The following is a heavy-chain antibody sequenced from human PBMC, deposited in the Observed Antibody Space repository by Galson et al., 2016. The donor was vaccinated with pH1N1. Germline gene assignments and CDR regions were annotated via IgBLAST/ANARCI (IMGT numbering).Heavy chain of an antibody. CDR3: ARSRDFSFDC. D-gene: IGHD4-11*01. J-gene: IGHJ4*02. CDR2: ISKDGNNV. V-gene: IGHV3-30*04. CDR1: GFTLSCCA. Sequence: SLRLSCAASGFTLSCCAMHWVRQAPGKGLECVALISKDGNNVYYADSVKGRFTISRDSSNNTLYLQMNSLRTEDTAIYYCARSRDFSFDCWGQGALVTVAS.